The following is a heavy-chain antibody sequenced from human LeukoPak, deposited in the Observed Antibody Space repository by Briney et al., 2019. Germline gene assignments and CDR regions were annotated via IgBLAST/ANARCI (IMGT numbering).Heavy chain of an antibody. Sequence: GASVKVSCKASGYTFTGYYMHWVRQAPGQGLEWMGWINPNSGGTNYAQKFQDRVTMTRDTSISTAYMELSRLRSDDTAVYYCARDADRYCSSTSCYDGGYYYYMDVWGKGTTVTVSS. D-gene: IGHD2-2*01. CDR3: ARDADRYCSSTSCYDGGYYYYMDV. V-gene: IGHV1-2*02. CDR1: GYTFTGYY. J-gene: IGHJ6*03. CDR2: INPNSGGT.